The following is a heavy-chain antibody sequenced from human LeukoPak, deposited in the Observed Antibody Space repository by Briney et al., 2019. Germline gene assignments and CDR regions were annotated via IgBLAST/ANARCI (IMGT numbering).Heavy chain of an antibody. CDR3: ARHPGYSGYPRRGYNWFDP. V-gene: IGHV4-39*01. CDR1: GGSISSSSYY. Sequence: SETLSLTCTVSGGSISSSSYYWGWIRQPTGKGLEWIGSIYYSGSTYYNPSLKSRVTISVDTSKNQFSLKLSSVTAADTAVYYCARHPGYSGYPRRGYNWFDPWGQGTLVTVSS. D-gene: IGHD5-12*01. J-gene: IGHJ5*02. CDR2: IYYSGST.